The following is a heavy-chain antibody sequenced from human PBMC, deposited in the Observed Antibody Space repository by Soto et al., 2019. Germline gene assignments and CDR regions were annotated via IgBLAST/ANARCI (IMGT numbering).Heavy chain of an antibody. CDR2: ISDTGAST. Sequence: EVRLLEAGGGLKQPGGSLRLSCAASGFTFKESAMNWVRQAPGKGLEWVASISDTGASTWYAESVRGRLSISRDNSKNTLYLQLNSMRGEDTAVYYCAKGRGSGWAWYFDHWGQGTLVTVSS. CDR3: AKGRGSGWAWYFDH. D-gene: IGHD6-19*01. J-gene: IGHJ4*02. CDR1: GFTFKESA. V-gene: IGHV3-23*01.